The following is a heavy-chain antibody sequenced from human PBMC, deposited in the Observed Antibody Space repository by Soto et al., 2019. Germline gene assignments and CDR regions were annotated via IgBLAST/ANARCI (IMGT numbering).Heavy chain of an antibody. Sequence: EVQLVESGGGLIQPGGSLRLSCAVSGFTVSNNYMSWVRQAPGKGLEGVSVIYSGGYTAYGDSVKGRFTISRDNSKNTYFSQKNTRGAGAPAVFSCATRRGGVGYWGQGTLVTVSS. CDR3: ATRRGGVGY. V-gene: IGHV3-53*01. D-gene: IGHD1-26*01. J-gene: IGHJ4*02. CDR2: IYSGGYT. CDR1: GFTVSNNY.